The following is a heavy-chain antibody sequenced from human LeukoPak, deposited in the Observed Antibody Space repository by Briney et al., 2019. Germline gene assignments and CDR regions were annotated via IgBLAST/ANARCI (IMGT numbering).Heavy chain of an antibody. CDR3: ARRDYLDHFYYIDV. V-gene: IGHV4-34*01. CDR2: IKPSGRT. CDR1: DDSISDYY. J-gene: IGHJ6*03. D-gene: IGHD3-10*01. Sequence: SETLSLTCTVSDDSISDYYRGWIRQPPGKGLEWIGEIKPSGRTNYNPSLESRVTLSVDTSKNHFSLKLSSVTAADTAVYYCARRDYLDHFYYIDVWDKGNTVTVSS.